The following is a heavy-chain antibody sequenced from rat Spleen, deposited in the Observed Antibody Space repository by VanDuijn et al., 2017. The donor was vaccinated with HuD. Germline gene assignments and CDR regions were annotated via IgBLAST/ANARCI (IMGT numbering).Heavy chain of an antibody. CDR1: GFSLTSYH. V-gene: IGHV2S1*01. D-gene: IGHD1-10*01. CDR3: VREWGHNNSGYFDH. CDR2: IQSDGDT. Sequence: QVQLKESGPGLVQPTQTLSLTCTVSGFSLTSYHVSWVQQPPGKGLEWMGRIQSDGDTYYNSALKSRLSISRDTSKSQVFLEMNSLQTEDIATYYCVREWGHNNSGYFDHWGQGTLVTVSP. J-gene: IGHJ3*01.